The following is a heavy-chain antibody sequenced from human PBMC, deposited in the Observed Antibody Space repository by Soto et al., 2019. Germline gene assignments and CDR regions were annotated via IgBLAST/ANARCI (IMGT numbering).Heavy chain of an antibody. V-gene: IGHV4-30-4*02. CDR3: TGLTRGWLNYYFDY. Sequence: PSETLSLTCTVSGGSISSGDYYWSWIRQPPGKGLEWIGYIYYSGSTYYNPSLKSRVTISVDTSKNQFSLKLSSVTAADTAVYYCTGLTRGWLNYYFDYWGQGTLVTVSS. CDR1: GGSISSGDYY. J-gene: IGHJ4*02. D-gene: IGHD3-10*01. CDR2: IYYSGST.